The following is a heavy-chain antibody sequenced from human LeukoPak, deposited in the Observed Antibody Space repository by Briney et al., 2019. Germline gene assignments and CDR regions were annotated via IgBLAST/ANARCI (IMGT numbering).Heavy chain of an antibody. J-gene: IGHJ6*02. CDR2: INHNGNVN. CDR3: ARGGGLDV. Sequence: GGSLRLSCAASGFTLSSYWMNWARQALGKGLEWVASINHNGNVNYYVDSVKGRFTISRDNAKNSLYLQMSNLRAEDTAVYFCARGGGLDVWGQGATVTVSS. D-gene: IGHD3-16*01. V-gene: IGHV3-7*03. CDR1: GFTLSSYW.